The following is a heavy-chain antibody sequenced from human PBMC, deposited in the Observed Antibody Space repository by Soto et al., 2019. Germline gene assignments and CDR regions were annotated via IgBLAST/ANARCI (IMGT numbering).Heavy chain of an antibody. Sequence: ASVKVSCKASGYTFSNYYINWVRQAPGQGLEWVGVINPNGGTTMYAQKFQGRVNMTRDTSTNTIYMTLSSLRSEDTALYYCARDEGFCSGGSCTGWFDPWGQGTLVTV. CDR1: GYTFSNYY. CDR2: INPNGGTT. J-gene: IGHJ5*02. D-gene: IGHD2-15*01. CDR3: ARDEGFCSGGSCTGWFDP. V-gene: IGHV1-46*01.